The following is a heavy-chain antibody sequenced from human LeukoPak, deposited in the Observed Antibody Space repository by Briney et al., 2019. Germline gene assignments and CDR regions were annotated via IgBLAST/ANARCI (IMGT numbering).Heavy chain of an antibody. CDR1: GYTFTSYG. CDR2: ISAYNGNT. CDR3: ARANLYYYDSSGHYGGDFDY. D-gene: IGHD3-22*01. V-gene: IGHV1-18*01. J-gene: IGHJ4*02. Sequence: EASVKVSCKASGYTFTSYGISWVRQAPGQGLEWMGWISAYNGNTNYAQKFQGRVTITADKSTSTAYMELSSLRSEDTAVYYCARANLYYYDSSGHYGGDFDYWGQGTLVTVSS.